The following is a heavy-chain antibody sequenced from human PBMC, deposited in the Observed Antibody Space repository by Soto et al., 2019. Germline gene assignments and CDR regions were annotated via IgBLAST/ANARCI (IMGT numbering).Heavy chain of an antibody. D-gene: IGHD4-17*01. J-gene: IGHJ4*02. V-gene: IGHV1-3*05. CDR1: GYTFTTSA. CDR3: AREVYGGNIYFDY. Sequence: QVHLVQSGAEEKKPGASVKVTCRTSGYTFTTSAVHWVRQAPGQRLEWMGWINAGNSETKYSQKFQGRVTITRDTSASTAYMELSSLTSEETAVYYCAREVYGGNIYFDYWGQGSLVTVSS. CDR2: INAGNSET.